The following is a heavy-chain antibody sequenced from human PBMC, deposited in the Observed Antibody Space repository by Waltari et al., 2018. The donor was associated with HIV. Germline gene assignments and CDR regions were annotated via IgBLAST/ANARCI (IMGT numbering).Heavy chain of an antibody. CDR1: GGAFISYS. D-gene: IGHD3-16*01. J-gene: IGHJ4*02. CDR2: IIPMSATS. CDR3: ASARETMGVDFAF. Sequence: QVQLVQSGPEVRKPGSSVKVSCKASGGAFISYSINWVRQAPGQGLEWVGRIIPMSATSNKAQKFQGRVTITADPSTSTAYMGLTSLRSEDTAVYYCASARETMGVDFAFWGQGTLVNVSS. V-gene: IGHV1-69*08.